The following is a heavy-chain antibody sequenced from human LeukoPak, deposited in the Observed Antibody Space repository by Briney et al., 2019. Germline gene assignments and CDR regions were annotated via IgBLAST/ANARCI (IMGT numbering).Heavy chain of an antibody. CDR2: ISWNSGSI. D-gene: IGHD1/OR15-1a*01. J-gene: IGHJ5*02. CDR3: AKGLDQPEGWFDP. Sequence: GGSLRLSCAASVFTFDEYAMHWVRPPPGKGLEWVSGISWNSGSIGYADSVKGRFTISRDNAKNSLYLQMNSLRAEDTALYYCAKGLDQPEGWFDPWGQGTLVTVSS. CDR1: VFTFDEYA. V-gene: IGHV3-9*01.